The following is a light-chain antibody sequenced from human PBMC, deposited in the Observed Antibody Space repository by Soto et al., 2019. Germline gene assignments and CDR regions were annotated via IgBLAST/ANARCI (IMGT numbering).Light chain of an antibody. CDR1: QSVSSN. CDR3: QHRSIWPVS. Sequence: EIVMSQSPATLSVSPGERAPLSCRASQSVSSNLAWYQQKPGQAPRLLIFDASNRATGIPPRFSGSGSATDFTLTISSLEPEDFAVYHCQHRSIWPVSFGQGTRLEI. J-gene: IGKJ5*01. CDR2: DAS. V-gene: IGKV3-11*01.